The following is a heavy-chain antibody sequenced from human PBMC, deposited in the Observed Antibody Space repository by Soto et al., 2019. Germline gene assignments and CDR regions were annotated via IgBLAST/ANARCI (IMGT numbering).Heavy chain of an antibody. CDR3: ARGTYGSGSYYSPYYYYYGMDV. CDR1: GFSVWSNY. J-gene: IGHJ6*02. CDR2: IYSGGST. V-gene: IGHV3-53*01. D-gene: IGHD3-10*01. Sequence: GGSLRLSCAAAGFSVWSNYMTGVRQAPGKGLEWVSVIYSGGSTYYADSVKGRFTISRDNSKNTLYLQMNSLRAEDTAVYYCARGTYGSGSYYSPYYYYYGMDVWGQGTTVTVSS.